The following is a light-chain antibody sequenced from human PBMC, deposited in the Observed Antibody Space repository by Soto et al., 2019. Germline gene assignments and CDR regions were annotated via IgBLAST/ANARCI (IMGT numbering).Light chain of an antibody. CDR2: GAS. Sequence: EIVITRSPATLSVSPGVRATLSFRASQSVTSNLAWYQQKPGQAPRLLIYGASTRATGIPARFSGSGSGTEFTLTISSLQSEDFAVYYCQQYNTWSTFGQGTKVDIK. J-gene: IGKJ1*01. CDR1: QSVTSN. V-gene: IGKV3-15*01. CDR3: QQYNTWST.